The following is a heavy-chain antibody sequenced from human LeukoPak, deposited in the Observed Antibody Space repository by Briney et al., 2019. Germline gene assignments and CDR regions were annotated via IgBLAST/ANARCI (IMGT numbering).Heavy chain of an antibody. V-gene: IGHV3-30-3*01. CDR3: ARGSIGTPPPFEY. D-gene: IGHD2-15*01. J-gene: IGHJ4*01. CDR2: ISSDGTIK. CDR1: GFTFSSYA. Sequence: PGRSLRLSCAASGFTFSSYAIHWVRQAPGKGLDWVALISSDGTIKSYADSVEGRFTISRDSSTLYLQMDSLRTEDTAVYYCARGSIGTPPPFEYWGQGTLVTVSS.